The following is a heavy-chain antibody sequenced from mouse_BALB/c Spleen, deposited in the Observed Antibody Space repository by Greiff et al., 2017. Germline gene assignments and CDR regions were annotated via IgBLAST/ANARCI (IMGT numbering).Heavy chain of an antibody. CDR1: GYTFTSYW. CDR2: INPSTGYT. J-gene: IGHJ4*01. D-gene: IGHD2-1*01. Sequence: QVQLQQSGAELAKPGASVKMSCKASGYTFTSYWMHWVKQRPGQGLEWIGYINPSTGYTEYNQKFKDKATLTVDKSSSTAYMELRSLTSEDTAVYYCAREGGNYPYYAMDYWGQGTSVTVSS. V-gene: IGHV1-7*01. CDR3: AREGGNYPYYAMDY.